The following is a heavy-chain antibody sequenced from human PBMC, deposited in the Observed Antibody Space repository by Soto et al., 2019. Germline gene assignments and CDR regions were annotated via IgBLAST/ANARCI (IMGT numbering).Heavy chain of an antibody. Sequence: EVQLLESGGGLVQPGGSLRLSCVASGFTFSSYWMHWVRQAPGKGLVWVSSISNDGSSTSYADPVKGRFTISRDNAKNTLYLQVNSLRAEDTAVYYCARLPNKSPQNWGQGTLVIVSP. CDR2: ISNDGSST. J-gene: IGHJ1*01. CDR1: GFTFSSYW. CDR3: ARLPNKSPQN. V-gene: IGHV3-74*01.